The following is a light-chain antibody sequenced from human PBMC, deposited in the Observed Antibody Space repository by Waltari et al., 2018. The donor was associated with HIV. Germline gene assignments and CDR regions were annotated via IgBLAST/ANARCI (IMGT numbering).Light chain of an antibody. CDR3: SSYAGSSTSYA. V-gene: IGLV2-8*01. CDR1: SSDVGAFKY. CDR2: DGT. J-gene: IGLJ1*01. Sequence: QSALTQPPSASGSPGQSVSISCTGASSDVGAFKYVPWYQHHPGKAPKLLIYDGTNRPSGVPDRFSGSKSGNTASLTVSGLQAEDEAHYYCSSYAGSSTSYAFGTGTKVTVL.